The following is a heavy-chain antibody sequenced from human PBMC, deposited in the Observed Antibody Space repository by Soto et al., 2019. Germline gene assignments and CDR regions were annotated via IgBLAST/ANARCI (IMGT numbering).Heavy chain of an antibody. CDR3: AKWGVDTLGLSY. D-gene: IGHD1-26*01. CDR2: INTDGSST. J-gene: IGHJ4*02. CDR1: GFTFSSFW. V-gene: IGHV3-74*01. Sequence: EVQLVESGGGLVQPGGSLRLSCAVSGFTFSSFWMHWVRQAPGEGLVWVSRINTDGSSTSYADSVKGRFTISRDDAKNPLYLQLNSLRVEDTAMYYCAKWGVDTLGLSYWGQGTLVTVSS.